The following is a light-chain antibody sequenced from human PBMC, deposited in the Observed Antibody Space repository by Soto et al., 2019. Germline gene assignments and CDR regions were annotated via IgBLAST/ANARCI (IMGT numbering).Light chain of an antibody. V-gene: IGLV2-14*01. CDR2: EVT. CDR1: SSDVGGYNY. J-gene: IGLJ2*01. Sequence: QSALTQPASVSGSPGQSITISCTGTSSDVGGYNYVSWYQQHPGKAPKLMISEVTNRPSGVSYRFSGSKSGNTASLTISGLQAEDEGDYYCSSYTSRGTLLFGGGTKLTVL. CDR3: SSYTSRGTLL.